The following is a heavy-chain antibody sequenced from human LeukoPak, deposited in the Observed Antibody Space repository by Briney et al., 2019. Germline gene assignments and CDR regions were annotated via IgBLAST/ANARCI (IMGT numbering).Heavy chain of an antibody. CDR1: GGPISSYY. D-gene: IGHD3-10*01. Sequence: PSETLSLTCTVSGGPISSYYWSWIRQPPGKGLEWIGYIYYSGSTNYNPSLKSRVTISVDTSKNQFSLKLSSVTAADTAVYYCARGLWFGELTLDYWGQGTPVTVSS. CDR3: ARGLWFGELTLDY. CDR2: IYYSGST. V-gene: IGHV4-59*08. J-gene: IGHJ4*02.